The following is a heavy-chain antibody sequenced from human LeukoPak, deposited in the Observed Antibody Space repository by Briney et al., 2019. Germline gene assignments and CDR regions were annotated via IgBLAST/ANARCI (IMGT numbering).Heavy chain of an antibody. CDR3: ARHRAVKWELDF. Sequence: PSETLSLTCTVSGDSIGSYYWSWIRQSPGKGLEWIGCTSYTGNTNYNPSLKSRVTILADPSKNQFSLRLTSVTAADTAVYYCARHRAVKWELDFWGQGTLVTVTS. CDR2: TSYTGNT. CDR1: GDSIGSYY. D-gene: IGHD1-26*01. V-gene: IGHV4-59*08. J-gene: IGHJ4*02.